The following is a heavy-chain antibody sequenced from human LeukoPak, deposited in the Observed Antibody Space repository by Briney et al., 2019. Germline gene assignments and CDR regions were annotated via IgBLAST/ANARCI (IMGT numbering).Heavy chain of an antibody. CDR2: IYSGGST. D-gene: IGHD3-22*01. CDR3: ARVLDYYDSSGYYAFDY. V-gene: IGHV3-53*01. Sequence: PGGSLRLSCAASGFTVSSNYMSWVRQAPGKGLGWVSVIYSGGSTYYADSVKGRFTISRDNSKNTLYLQMNSLRAEDTAVYYCARVLDYYDSSGYYAFDYWGQGTLVTVSS. CDR1: GFTVSSNY. J-gene: IGHJ4*02.